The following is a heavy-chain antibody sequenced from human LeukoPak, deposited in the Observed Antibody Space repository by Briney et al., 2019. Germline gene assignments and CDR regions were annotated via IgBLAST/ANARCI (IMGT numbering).Heavy chain of an antibody. Sequence: SETLSLICTVSGGSVSSGSYYWSWIRQPPGKGLEWIGYIYYSGSTNYNPSLKSRVTISVDTSKNQFSLKLSSVTAADTAVYYCASDDYGGNGYYFDYWGQGTLVTVSS. J-gene: IGHJ4*02. V-gene: IGHV4-61*01. CDR1: GGSVSSGSYY. D-gene: IGHD4-23*01. CDR2: IYYSGST. CDR3: ASDDYGGNGYYFDY.